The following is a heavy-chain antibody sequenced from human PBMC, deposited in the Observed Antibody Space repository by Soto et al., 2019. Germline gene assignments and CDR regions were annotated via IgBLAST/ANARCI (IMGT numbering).Heavy chain of an antibody. Sequence: QVQLVQSGAEVKKPESSVKVSCKAPGGTFSTYAISWVRQAPGQGLEWMGGIIPMFGTANYAQRLQDRVPITAYQSTNTVYMELTSLRSEDTAVYFCASGIQLWLRRINNGYSGWGQGTLVTASS. V-gene: IGHV1-69*12. D-gene: IGHD5-18*01. J-gene: IGHJ4*02. CDR2: IIPMFGTA. CDR3: ASGIQLWLRRINNGYSG. CDR1: GGTFSTYA.